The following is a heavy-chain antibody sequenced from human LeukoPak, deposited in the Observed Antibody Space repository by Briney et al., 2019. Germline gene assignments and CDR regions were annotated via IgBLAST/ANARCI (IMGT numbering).Heavy chain of an antibody. D-gene: IGHD3-22*01. J-gene: IGHJ4*02. V-gene: IGHV3-7*03. CDR2: IKSDGTEK. Sequence: GGSLTLSCTASGFTFSSYCMNWVRQLPGKELEWLAIIKSDGTEKHYLYSVKGRFTISRDNTNNLLFLQMNNLRAEDTAVYYCAGGGGYLIDYWGQGTLVTVSS. CDR3: AGGGGYLIDY. CDR1: GFTFSSYC.